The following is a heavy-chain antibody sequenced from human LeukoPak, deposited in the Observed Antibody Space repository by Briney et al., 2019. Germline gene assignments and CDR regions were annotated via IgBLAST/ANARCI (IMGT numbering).Heavy chain of an antibody. CDR1: GFTFSSYW. J-gene: IGHJ5*02. Sequence: GGSLRLSCAASGFTFSSYWMSWVRQAPGKGLEWVANIKQDGSEKYYVDSVKGRFTISRDNAKNSLYLQMNSLRAEDTAVYYCARDRFTYQQNWFDPWGQETLVTVSS. V-gene: IGHV3-7*01. CDR2: IKQDGSEK. D-gene: IGHD2-2*01. CDR3: ARDRFTYQQNWFDP.